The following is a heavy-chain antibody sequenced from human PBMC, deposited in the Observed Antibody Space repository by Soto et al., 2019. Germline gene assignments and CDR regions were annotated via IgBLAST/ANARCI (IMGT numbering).Heavy chain of an antibody. CDR3: ARAGSYPPGVLGYYGMDV. CDR1: GGSFSGYY. Sequence: SETLSLTCAVYGGSFSGYYWSWIRQPPGKGLEWIGEINHSGSTNYNPSLKSRVTISVDTSKNQFSLKLSSVTAADTAVYYCARAGSYPPGVLGYYGMDVWGQGTTVTVSS. D-gene: IGHD1-26*01. J-gene: IGHJ6*02. V-gene: IGHV4-34*01. CDR2: INHSGST.